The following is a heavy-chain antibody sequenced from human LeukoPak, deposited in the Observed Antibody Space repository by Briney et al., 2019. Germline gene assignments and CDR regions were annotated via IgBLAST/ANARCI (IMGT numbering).Heavy chain of an antibody. Sequence: SWGSLSLSCAASTFTVSSNYRSWLRQAPGKGLEWVSVIYSGGSTYYADSVKGRFTISRDNSKTTLYLQMNILRADDTALYYCARDFNYGSGSNYYYYMDVWGKGSTVTVS. V-gene: IGHV3-53*01. D-gene: IGHD3-10*01. CDR3: ARDFNYGSGSNYYYYMDV. CDR2: IYSGGST. CDR1: TFTVSSNY. J-gene: IGHJ6*03.